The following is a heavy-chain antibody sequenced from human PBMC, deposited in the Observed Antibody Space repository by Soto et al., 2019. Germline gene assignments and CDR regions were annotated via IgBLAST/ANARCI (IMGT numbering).Heavy chain of an antibody. D-gene: IGHD3-22*01. CDR2: ISAYNGNT. CDR1: GYTFTSYG. CDR3: ARSPYYYDSSGYSYYFDY. Sequence: QVQLVQSGAEVKKPGASVKVSCKASGYTFTSYGISWVRQAPGQGLEWMGWISAYNGNTNYAQKLQGRVTMTTDTSTSTAYMELRSLRFDDTAVYYCARSPYYYDSSGYSYYFDYWGQGTLVTVSS. V-gene: IGHV1-18*01. J-gene: IGHJ4*02.